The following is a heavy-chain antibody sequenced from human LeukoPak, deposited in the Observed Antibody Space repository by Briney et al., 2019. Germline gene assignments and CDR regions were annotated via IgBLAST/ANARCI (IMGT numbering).Heavy chain of an antibody. CDR2: IKQDGSET. Sequence: GGSLRLSCVGSGFTLSEYWMSWVRRAPGTGLEWVANIKQDGSETYYVDSVRCRFTISRDNAKKSLSLQMNNLRGDPTAIYYCARDFMGTYRVDFFDFWGQGTQVTVPS. D-gene: IGHD5-18*01. J-gene: IGHJ4*02. CDR1: GFTLSEYW. V-gene: IGHV3-7*01. CDR3: ARDFMGTYRVDFFDF.